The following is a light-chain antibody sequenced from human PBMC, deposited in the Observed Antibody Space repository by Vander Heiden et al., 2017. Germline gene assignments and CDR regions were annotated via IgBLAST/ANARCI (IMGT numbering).Light chain of an antibody. CDR2: KAS. V-gene: IGKV1-5*03. CDR3: KLDNSSLYT. Sequence: DIQMTQSSSTLSASVRDRVTITSRASRSISSWLASYRQKLGKSPKLLIYKASSLESGVPSRFSGSRSGTEFTLTISILQPDDIATYYCKLDNSSLYTFGQGTKVEIK. CDR1: RSISSW. J-gene: IGKJ2*01.